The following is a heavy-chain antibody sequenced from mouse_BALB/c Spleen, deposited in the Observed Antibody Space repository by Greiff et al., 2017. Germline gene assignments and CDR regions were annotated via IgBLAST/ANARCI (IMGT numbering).Heavy chain of an antibody. D-gene: IGHD2-10*01. V-gene: IGHV5-17*02. CDR3: ARPYYGNYFRFDY. CDR1: GFTFSSFG. J-gene: IGHJ2*01. Sequence: EVMLVESEGGLVQPGGSRKLSCAASGFTFSSFGMHWVRQAPEKGLEWVAYISSGSSTIYYADTVKGRFTISRDNPKNTLFLQMTSLRSEDTAMYYCARPYYGNYFRFDYWGQGTTLTVSS. CDR2: ISSGSSTI.